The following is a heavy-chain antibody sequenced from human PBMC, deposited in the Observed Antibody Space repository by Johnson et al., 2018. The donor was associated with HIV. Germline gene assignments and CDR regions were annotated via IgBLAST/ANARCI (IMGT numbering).Heavy chain of an antibody. CDR1: GFTFSDHY. CDR2: ISSSGSTI. V-gene: IGHV3-11*04. D-gene: IGHD4-23*01. CDR3: ARSEVTAPSPPAGAFDI. J-gene: IGHJ3*02. Sequence: QVQLVESGGGLVKPGGSLRLSCAASGFTFSDHYMSWIRQAPGKGLEWVSYISSSGSTIYYADSVNGRFTISRDNAKNSLYLQMNSLRAEDTAVYYCARSEVTAPSPPAGAFDIWGQGTMVTVSS.